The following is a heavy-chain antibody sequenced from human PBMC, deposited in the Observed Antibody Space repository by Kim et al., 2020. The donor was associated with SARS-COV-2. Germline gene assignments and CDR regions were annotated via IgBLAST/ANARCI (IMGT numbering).Heavy chain of an antibody. CDR3: ARFEGYGMDV. Sequence: GGSLRLSCAASGFTFSTYSMNWVRQAPGKGLEWVSSISTSSSYIYYADSAKGRFTISRDNAKSSLFLQMNSLRVEDTGVYYCARFEGYGMDVWGQGTTVTVS. V-gene: IGHV3-21*01. D-gene: IGHD3-9*01. CDR2: ISTSSSYI. J-gene: IGHJ6*02. CDR1: GFTFSTYS.